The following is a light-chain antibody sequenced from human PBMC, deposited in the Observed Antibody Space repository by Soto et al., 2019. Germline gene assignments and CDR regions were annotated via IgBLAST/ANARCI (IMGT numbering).Light chain of an antibody. CDR2: KAS. V-gene: IGKV1-5*03. J-gene: IGKJ5*01. CDR3: QQYSSYSIT. CDR1: QSISSW. Sequence: DIQMTQSPSTLSASVGDRVTITCRASQSISSWLAWYQQKPGKAPKLLIYKASILESGVPSRFSGSGSGTEFTLTISRLQPDDFATYCCQQYSSYSITFGQGTRLEMK.